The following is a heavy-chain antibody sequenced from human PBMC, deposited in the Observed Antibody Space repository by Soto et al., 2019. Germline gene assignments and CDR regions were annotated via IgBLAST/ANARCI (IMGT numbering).Heavy chain of an antibody. CDR3: ARGAGHYYYYYGMDV. CDR2: ISYDGSNK. V-gene: IGHV3-30-3*01. CDR1: GFTFSSYA. Sequence: QVQLVESGGGVVQPGRSLRLSCAASGFTFSSYAMHWVRQAPGKGLEWVAVISYDGSNKYYADSVKGRFTISRDNSKNKLYLQMISLRAEDNAVYYCARGAGHYYYYYGMDVWGQGTTVTVSS. J-gene: IGHJ6*02.